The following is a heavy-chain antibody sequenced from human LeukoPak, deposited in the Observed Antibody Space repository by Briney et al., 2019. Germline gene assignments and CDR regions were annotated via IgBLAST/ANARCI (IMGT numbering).Heavy chain of an antibody. D-gene: IGHD6-13*01. CDR1: GYTFTSYG. V-gene: IGHV1-18*01. J-gene: IGHJ5*02. CDR3: ARTTEMWAFALDSSSWYNWFDP. Sequence: ASVKVSCKASGYTFTSYGISWVRQAPGQGLEWMGRISAYNGNTNYAQKLQGRVTMTTDTSTSTAYMELRSLRSDDTAVYYCARTTEMWAFALDSSSWYNWFDPWGQGTLVTVSS. CDR2: ISAYNGNT.